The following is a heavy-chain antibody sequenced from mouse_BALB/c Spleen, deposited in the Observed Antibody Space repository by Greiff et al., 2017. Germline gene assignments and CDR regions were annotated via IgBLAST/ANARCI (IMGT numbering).Heavy chain of an antibody. J-gene: IGHJ2*01. CDR3: ARVITRGYFAY. Sequence: EVKLMESGGDLVKPGGSLKLSCAASGFTFSSYGMSWVRQTPDKRLEWVATISSGGSYTYYPDSVKGRFTISRDNAKNTLYLQMSSLKSEDTAMYYCARVITRGYFAYWGQGTTLTVSA. CDR2: ISSGGSYT. V-gene: IGHV5-6*01. D-gene: IGHD2-4*01. CDR1: GFTFSSYG.